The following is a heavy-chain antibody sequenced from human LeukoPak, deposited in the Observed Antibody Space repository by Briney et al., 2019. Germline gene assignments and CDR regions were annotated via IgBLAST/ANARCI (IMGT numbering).Heavy chain of an antibody. Sequence: PGGSLRLSCAASGFTYSRYWMHWVRQVPGKGLVWVARIKGDESYTFYADSVKGRFTISRDNAKNTLYLQMNSLRAEVTAVYYCASQADAAYGDYNWGQGTLVTVSS. CDR2: IKGDESYT. CDR3: ASQADAAYGDYN. CDR1: GFTYSRYW. J-gene: IGHJ4*02. V-gene: IGHV3-74*01. D-gene: IGHD4-17*01.